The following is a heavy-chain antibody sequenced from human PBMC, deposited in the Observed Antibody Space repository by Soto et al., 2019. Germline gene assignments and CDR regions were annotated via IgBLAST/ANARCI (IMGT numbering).Heavy chain of an antibody. CDR1: GFTFSSYW. CDR3: AAEKPGVLRYFDWLCY. J-gene: IGHJ4*02. D-gene: IGHD3-9*01. Sequence: PGGSLRLSCAASGFTFSSYWMHWVRQAPGKGLVWVSRINSDGSSTSYADSVKGRFTISRDNAKNTLYLQMNSLRAEDTAVYYCAAEKPGVLRYFDWLCYWGQGTLVTVSS. CDR2: INSDGSST. V-gene: IGHV3-74*01.